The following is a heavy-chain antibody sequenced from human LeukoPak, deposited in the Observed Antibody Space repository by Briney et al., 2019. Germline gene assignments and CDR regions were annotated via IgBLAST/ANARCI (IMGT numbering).Heavy chain of an antibody. CDR2: IIPIFGTA. Sequence: SVKVSCKASGYTFTSYGISWVRQAPGQGLEWMGGIIPIFGTANYAQKFQGRVTITADESTSTAYMELSSLRSEDTAVYYCARDGRSATPDYWGQGTLVTVSS. D-gene: IGHD1-26*01. CDR1: GYTFTSYG. J-gene: IGHJ4*02. V-gene: IGHV1-69*13. CDR3: ARDGRSATPDY.